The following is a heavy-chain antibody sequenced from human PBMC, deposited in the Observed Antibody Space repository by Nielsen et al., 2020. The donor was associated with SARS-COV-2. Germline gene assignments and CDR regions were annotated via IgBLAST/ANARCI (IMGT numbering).Heavy chain of an antibody. J-gene: IGHJ6*03. Sequence: SETLSLTCAVSGESFSGYSWSWIRQPPGKGLEWIGYIYHSGSTYYNPSLKSRVTISVDRSKNQFSLKLSSVTAADTAVYYCARRGRGVGATARYYYYMDVWGKGTTVTVSS. CDR1: GESFSGYS. CDR3: ARRGRGVGATARYYYYMDV. D-gene: IGHD1-26*01. CDR2: IYHSGST. V-gene: IGHV4-30-2*01.